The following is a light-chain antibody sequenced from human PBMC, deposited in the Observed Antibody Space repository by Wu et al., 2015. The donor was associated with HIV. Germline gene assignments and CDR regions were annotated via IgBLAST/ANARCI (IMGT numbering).Light chain of an antibody. J-gene: IGKJ4*01. V-gene: IGKV1-8*01. CDR1: QHIRSS. Sequence: AIEITQSPSSLSASTGDTVNITCQASQHIRSSLAWYRQKGRKSPGTPGFMLRPFYTAESRSRFSGSGSGTTFTLTIHCLHSEDLATFYCQQYDTFPLTFGGGPTWTSN. CDR2: LRP. CDR3: QQYDTFPLT.